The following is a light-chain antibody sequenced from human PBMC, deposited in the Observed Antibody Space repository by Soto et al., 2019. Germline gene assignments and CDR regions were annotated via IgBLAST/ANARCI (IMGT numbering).Light chain of an antibody. J-gene: IGLJ1*01. V-gene: IGLV2-14*01. Sequence: QSALTQPACVSGSPGQSITISCSGPTTDIHDFNSISWYQHHPGKAPKLIVYDVTRRPSGVSRRFSGSKSGLTASLTISGLQAEDEADYFCASYTATNPLLFGTATKLTVL. CDR1: TTDIHDFNS. CDR2: DVT. CDR3: ASYTATNPLL.